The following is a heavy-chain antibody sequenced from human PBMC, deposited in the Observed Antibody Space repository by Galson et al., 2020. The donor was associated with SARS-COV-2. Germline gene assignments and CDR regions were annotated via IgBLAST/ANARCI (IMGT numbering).Heavy chain of an antibody. CDR2: IYWDDDK. Sequence: SGPLVKPTQTLTLTCTFSGFSLSTSGVGVGWIRQPPGKALEWLALIYWDDDKRYSPSLKSRLTITKDTSKNQVVLTMTNMDPVDTATYYCAHVRNYDILTGSYYWYFDLWGRGTLVTVSS. CDR3: AHVRNYDILTGSYYWYFDL. V-gene: IGHV2-5*02. D-gene: IGHD3-9*01. J-gene: IGHJ2*01. CDR1: GFSLSTSGVG.